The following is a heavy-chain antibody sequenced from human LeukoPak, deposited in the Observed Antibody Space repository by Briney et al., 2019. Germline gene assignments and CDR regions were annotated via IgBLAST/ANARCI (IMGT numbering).Heavy chain of an antibody. CDR3: ARGSFTYYYGPGSQAAAFDI. D-gene: IGHD3-10*01. Sequence: GGSLRLSCAASGFTFSSYSMNWVRQAPGKGLEWVSSIGSTSSYIYYADSVKGRLTISRDNAKNSLYLQMNSLRAEDTAVYYCARGSFTYYYGPGSQAAAFDIWGQGTMVTVSS. V-gene: IGHV3-21*01. CDR2: IGSTSSYI. CDR1: GFTFSSYS. J-gene: IGHJ3*02.